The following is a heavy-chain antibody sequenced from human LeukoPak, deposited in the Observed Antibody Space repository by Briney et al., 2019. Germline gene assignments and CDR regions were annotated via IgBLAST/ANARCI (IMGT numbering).Heavy chain of an antibody. J-gene: IGHJ1*01. D-gene: IGHD2-15*01. CDR1: GFTFSSYA. CDR3: AKDLGYCSGGSCYSLEYFQH. Sequence: GSLRLSCAASGFTFSSYAMSWVRQAPGKGLEWVSAISGSGGSTYYADSVKGRFTISRDNSKNTLYLQMNSLRAEDTAVYYCAKDLGYCSGGSCYSLEYFQHWGQGTLVTVSS. CDR2: ISGSGGST. V-gene: IGHV3-23*01.